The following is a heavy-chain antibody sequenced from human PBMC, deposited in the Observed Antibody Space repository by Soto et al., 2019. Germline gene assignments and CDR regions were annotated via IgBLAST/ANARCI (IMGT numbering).Heavy chain of an antibody. Sequence: GGSLRLSCAASGFTFSSYAMSWVRQAPGKGLEWVSAISGSGGSTYYADSVKGRFTISRDNSKNTLYLQMNGLRAEDTAVYYCAKFGGGSDYRNYYYYYYMDVWGKGTTVTVSS. D-gene: IGHD4-4*01. V-gene: IGHV3-23*01. CDR1: GFTFSSYA. CDR3: AKFGGGSDYRNYYYYYYMDV. J-gene: IGHJ6*03. CDR2: ISGSGGST.